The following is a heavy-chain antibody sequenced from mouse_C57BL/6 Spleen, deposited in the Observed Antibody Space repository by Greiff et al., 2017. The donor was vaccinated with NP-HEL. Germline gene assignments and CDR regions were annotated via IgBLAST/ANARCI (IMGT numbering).Heavy chain of an antibody. CDR3: ARTLYGSSYYFDY. V-gene: IGHV1-52*01. Sequence: QVQLQQPGAELVRPGSSVKLSCKASGYTFTSYWMHWVKQRPIQGLEWIGNIDPSDSETHYNQKFKDKATLTVDKSSSTAYMQLSSLTSEDSAVYDCARTLYGSSYYFDYWGKGTTLTVSS. CDR1: GYTFTSYW. J-gene: IGHJ2*01. CDR2: IDPSDSET. D-gene: IGHD1-1*01.